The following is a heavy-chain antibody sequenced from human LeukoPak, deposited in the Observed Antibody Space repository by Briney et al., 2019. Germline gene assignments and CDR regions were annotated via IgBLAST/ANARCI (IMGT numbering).Heavy chain of an antibody. CDR2: IYTSGTT. Sequence: SETLSLTCTVPGGSISSYNWSWIRQPAGGGLEWIGRIYTSGTTNYNPSLKRRVTMSVYTSKHQFSLKVTSLTAADTAVYYCARESAMLTYFDYWGQGTLVTVSS. CDR1: GGSISSYN. J-gene: IGHJ4*02. CDR3: ARESAMLTYFDY. D-gene: IGHD5-18*01. V-gene: IGHV4-4*07.